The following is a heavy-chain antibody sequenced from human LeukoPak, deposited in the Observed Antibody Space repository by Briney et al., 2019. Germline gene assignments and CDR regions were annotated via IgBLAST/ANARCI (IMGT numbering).Heavy chain of an antibody. CDR3: ASAVVPAAATDY. Sequence: ASVKVSCKAPGYTFTGYYMHWVRQAPGQGLEWMGWINPNSGGTNYAQKFQGRVTMTRDTSISTAYMELSRLRSDDTAVYYCASAVVPAAATDYWGQGTLVTVSS. J-gene: IGHJ4*02. D-gene: IGHD2-2*01. CDR1: GYTFTGYY. CDR2: INPNSGGT. V-gene: IGHV1-2*02.